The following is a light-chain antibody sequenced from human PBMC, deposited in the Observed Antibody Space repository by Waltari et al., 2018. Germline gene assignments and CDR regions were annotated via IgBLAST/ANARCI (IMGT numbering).Light chain of an antibody. CDR3: SSYAGGGTGV. Sequence: RTPPPPVLGSPEHATNIHAPGTTNLVGDYHFYSWYQQHPGKAPKLVIYGGTKRPSGVSHRFSGSKSGNTASLTISGLQAEDEADYYCSSYAGGGTGVFGGGTKLTVL. J-gene: IGLJ3*02. V-gene: IGLV2-23*01. CDR2: GGT. CDR1: TNLVGDYHF.